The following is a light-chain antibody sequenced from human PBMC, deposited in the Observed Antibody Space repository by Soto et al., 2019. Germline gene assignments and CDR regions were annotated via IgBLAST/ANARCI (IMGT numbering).Light chain of an antibody. Sequence: QSALTQPPSVSGSPGQSITISCTGTSSDVGAYNHVSWYQQHPGKAPKLIIYDVTKRPSGVPDRFSGSKAGDTASLTISGLQAVDEADYYCCSFAGSPSHYVFGTGTKVTVL. CDR2: DVT. V-gene: IGLV2-11*01. CDR1: SSDVGAYNH. CDR3: CSFAGSPSHYV. J-gene: IGLJ1*01.